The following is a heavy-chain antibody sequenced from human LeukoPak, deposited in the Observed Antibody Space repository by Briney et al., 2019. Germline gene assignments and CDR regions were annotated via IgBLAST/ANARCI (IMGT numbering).Heavy chain of an antibody. D-gene: IGHD1-26*01. V-gene: IGHV1-69*05. J-gene: IGHJ4*02. Sequence: GASVKVSCKASGGTFSRYAISWVRQAPGQGLEWMGGIIPIFGTANYAQKFQGRVTITTDESTSTAYMELSSLRSEDTAVYYCARDFQDEWELLSYFDYWGQGTLVTVSS. CDR1: GGTFSRYA. CDR2: IIPIFGTA. CDR3: ARDFQDEWELLSYFDY.